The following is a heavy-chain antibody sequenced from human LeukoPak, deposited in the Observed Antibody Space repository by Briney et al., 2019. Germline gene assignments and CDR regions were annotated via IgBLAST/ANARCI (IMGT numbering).Heavy chain of an antibody. Sequence: PGGSLRLSCAASGFIFSSYSMNWVRQAPGKGLEWVSYISSSSSTIYYADSVKGRFTISRDNAKNSLNLQMNSLRAEDTAVYYRAALVPAAISGGNWGQGTLVTVSS. CDR2: ISSSSSTI. V-gene: IGHV3-48*01. CDR1: GFIFSSYS. CDR3: AALVPAAISGGN. J-gene: IGHJ4*02. D-gene: IGHD2-2*01.